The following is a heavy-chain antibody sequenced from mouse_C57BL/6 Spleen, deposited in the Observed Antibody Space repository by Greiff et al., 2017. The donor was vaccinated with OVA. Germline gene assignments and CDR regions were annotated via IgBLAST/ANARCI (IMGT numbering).Heavy chain of an antibody. CDR1: GSTFTEYT. Sequence: VQLQQSGAELVKPGASVKRSCKASGSTFTEYTIHGVKQRPGQGLGWIGGFHPGGGSIKYNEKFKDKATLTADKSSSTVYMELSRLTSEDSAVYFCARHEEGYSNAWFAYWGQGTLVTVSA. CDR3: ARHEEGYSNAWFAY. CDR2: FHPGGGSI. V-gene: IGHV1-62-2*01. J-gene: IGHJ3*01. D-gene: IGHD2-5*01.